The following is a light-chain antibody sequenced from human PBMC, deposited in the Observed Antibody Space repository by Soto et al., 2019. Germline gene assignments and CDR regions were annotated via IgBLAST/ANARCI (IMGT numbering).Light chain of an antibody. V-gene: IGLV2-23*01. Sequence: QSVLTQPASVSGSPGKSITISCTGTSSDVGSYNLVSWYQQHPGKAPKLMIYEGSKRPSGVSNRFSGSKSGNTASLTISGLQAEHEADYYCCSYAGSSTYVFGTGTKVTVL. CDR1: SSDVGSYNL. CDR3: CSYAGSSTYV. J-gene: IGLJ1*01. CDR2: EGS.